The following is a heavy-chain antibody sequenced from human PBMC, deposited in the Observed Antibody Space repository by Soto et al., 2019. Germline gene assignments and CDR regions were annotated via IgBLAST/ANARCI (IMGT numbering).Heavy chain of an antibody. CDR1: GFTFSSYA. Sequence: EVQLLESGGGLVQPGGSLRLSCAASGFTFSSYAMRWFRQAPGKGLEWVSVISGSGDSKYYADSVKGRFTISRDNSKNTLYLQMNSLRAEDTAVYYCARRTSGWYLDCWGQGTLVTVSS. CDR2: ISGSGDSK. V-gene: IGHV3-23*01. J-gene: IGHJ4*02. CDR3: ARRTSGWYLDC. D-gene: IGHD6-19*01.